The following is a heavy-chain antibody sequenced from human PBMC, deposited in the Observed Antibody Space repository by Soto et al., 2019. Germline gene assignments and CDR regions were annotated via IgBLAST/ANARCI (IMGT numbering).Heavy chain of an antibody. CDR2: IYYSGTT. Sequence: SETLSLTCAVSGYSISSSNWWGWIRQPPGKGLEWIGYIYYSGTTYYNPSLKSRVTMSVDTSKNQFSLKLSSVTAADTAVYYCARSLAYYGSGSYYTVRHYFDYWGQGTLVTVSS. CDR3: ARSLAYYGSGSYYTVRHYFDY. J-gene: IGHJ4*02. V-gene: IGHV4-28*01. CDR1: GYSISSSNW. D-gene: IGHD3-10*01.